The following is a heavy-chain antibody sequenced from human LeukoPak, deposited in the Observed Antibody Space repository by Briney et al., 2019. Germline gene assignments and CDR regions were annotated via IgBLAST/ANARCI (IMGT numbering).Heavy chain of an antibody. J-gene: IGHJ4*02. CDR2: INPNSGGT. CDR3: ARHLYDFWSGYLDY. Sequence: ASVKVSCKASGYTFTGYYMHWVRQAPGQGLEWMGWINPNSGGTNYAQKFQGRVTITADESTSTAYMELSSLRSEDTAVYYCARHLYDFWSGYLDYWGQGTLVTVSS. CDR1: GYTFTGYY. D-gene: IGHD3-3*01. V-gene: IGHV1-2*02.